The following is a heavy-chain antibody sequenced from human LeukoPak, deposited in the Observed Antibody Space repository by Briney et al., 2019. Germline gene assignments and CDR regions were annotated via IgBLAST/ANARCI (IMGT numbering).Heavy chain of an antibody. J-gene: IGHJ4*02. CDR3: AKVGAWELQRVFEN. D-gene: IGHD1-26*01. CDR1: GFTFSDYW. CDR2: VGRDGSEK. Sequence: GGSLRLSCAASGFTFSDYWLTWVRQVPGKGLEWVANVGRDGSEKNYVDSVKGRFTISRDNAKKSLYLEMNGLRVEDTALNYCAKVGAWELQRVFENWGQGTLVTVSS. V-gene: IGHV3-7*01.